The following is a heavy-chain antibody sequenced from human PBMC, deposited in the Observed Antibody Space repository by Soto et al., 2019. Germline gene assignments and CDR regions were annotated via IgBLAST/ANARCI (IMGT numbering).Heavy chain of an antibody. CDR1: GGSISSGGYY. Sequence: SETLSLTCTVSGGSISSGGYYWSWIRQHPGKGLEWIGYIYYSGSTYYNPSLKSRVTISVDTSKNQFSLKLSSVTAADTAVYYCARDGAASGFGYSRGWTLDYWGQGTLVTVSS. CDR3: ARDGAASGFGYSRGWTLDY. D-gene: IGHD6-19*01. J-gene: IGHJ4*02. V-gene: IGHV4-31*03. CDR2: IYYSGST.